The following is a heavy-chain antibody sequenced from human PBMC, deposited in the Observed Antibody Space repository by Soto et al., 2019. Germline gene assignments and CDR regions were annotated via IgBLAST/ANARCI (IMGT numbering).Heavy chain of an antibody. V-gene: IGHV5-51*01. CDR2: IYPGDSDT. J-gene: IGHJ6*02. CDR1: GYSFTSYW. CDR3: ARHGDIVVVPAAPDVYYYYGMDV. D-gene: IGHD2-2*01. Sequence: PGESLKISCKGSGYSFTSYWIGWVRQMPGKGLEWMGIIYPGDSDTRYSPSFQGQVTTSADKSISTAYLQWSSLKASDTAMYYCARHGDIVVVPAAPDVYYYYGMDVWGQGTTVTVSS.